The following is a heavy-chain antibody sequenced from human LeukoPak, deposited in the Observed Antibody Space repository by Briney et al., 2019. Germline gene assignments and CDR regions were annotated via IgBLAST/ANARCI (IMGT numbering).Heavy chain of an antibody. Sequence: PGGSLRLSCAASGFTFDDYAMYWVRQAPGKGLEWVSGISWNSGNIAYADSVKGRFTISRDNAENSLYLQMNSLRLDDTALYYCAKGAASSSWYEVYFDYWGQGTLVTVSS. V-gene: IGHV3-9*01. CDR3: AKGAASSSWYEVYFDY. J-gene: IGHJ4*02. CDR1: GFTFDDYA. CDR2: ISWNSGNI. D-gene: IGHD6-13*01.